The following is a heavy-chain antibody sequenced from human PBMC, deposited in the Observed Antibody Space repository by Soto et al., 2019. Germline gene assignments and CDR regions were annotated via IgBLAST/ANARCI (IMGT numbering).Heavy chain of an antibody. J-gene: IGHJ6*02. D-gene: IGHD4-17*01. Sequence: QVQLQQWGAGLLKPSETLSLTCAVYGGSFSGYYWSWIRQPPGKGLEWIGEINHSGSTNYNPSLKTRVTISGDTSKNQCSLKLSSVTAADTAVYYCAREGYGDYVDSYYGMDVWGQGTTVTVSS. V-gene: IGHV4-34*01. CDR3: AREGYGDYVDSYYGMDV. CDR1: GGSFSGYY. CDR2: INHSGST.